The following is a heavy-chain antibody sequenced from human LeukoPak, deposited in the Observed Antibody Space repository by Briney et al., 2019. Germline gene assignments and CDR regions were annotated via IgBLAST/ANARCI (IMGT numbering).Heavy chain of an antibody. CDR3: ATGRGNENY. V-gene: IGHV4-34*01. CDR2: INHSGST. Sequence: PSETRSLTCGVYGGSFSADYWSWIRQPPGKGLEWIGEINHSGSTNYNPSLKHRVTFSVDTSKTQFSLKLTSVTAADTALYDCATGRGNENYWGQGTLVTVSS. CDR1: GGSFSADY. J-gene: IGHJ4*02. D-gene: IGHD1-1*01.